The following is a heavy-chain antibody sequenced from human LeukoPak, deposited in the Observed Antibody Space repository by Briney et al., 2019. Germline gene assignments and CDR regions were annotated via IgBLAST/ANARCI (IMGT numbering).Heavy chain of an antibody. CDR2: ISSSSSYI. Sequence: PGGSLRLSCAASGFTFSDYSMNWVRQAPGKGLEWVSSISSSSSYIYYVDTVKGRFTISRDNAKNSLYLQMNSLRADDTAVYYCARDVGGYEGYFDYWGQGTLVTVSS. CDR3: ARDVGGYEGYFDY. J-gene: IGHJ4*02. CDR1: GFTFSDYS. D-gene: IGHD5-12*01. V-gene: IGHV3-21*01.